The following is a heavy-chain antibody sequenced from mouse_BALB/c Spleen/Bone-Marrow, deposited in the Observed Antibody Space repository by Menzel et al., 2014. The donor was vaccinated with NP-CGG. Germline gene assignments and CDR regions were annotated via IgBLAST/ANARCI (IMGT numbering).Heavy chain of an antibody. V-gene: IGHV1-7*01. CDR3: TTGGNDWFAY. Sequence: VQLVESGPELAKPGASVKMSCRASGYTFTGSWMNGVKQRPVQGLDWIGYIDPTSGYTEYNQKFKDKATLTTDKSSSTAYMQRSRLTSEGAAVYDGTTGGNDWFAYWGQGTLVTVSA. CDR2: IDPTSGYT. D-gene: IGHD2-1*01. J-gene: IGHJ3*01. CDR1: GYTFTGSW.